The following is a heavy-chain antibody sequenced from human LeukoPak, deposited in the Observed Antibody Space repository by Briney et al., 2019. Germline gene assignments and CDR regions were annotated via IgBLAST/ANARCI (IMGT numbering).Heavy chain of an antibody. CDR3: ARESPEGSTLWFDP. V-gene: IGHV1-2*06. Sequence: ASVKVSCKASGYTFTGYYMHWVRQAPGQGLEWMGRINPNSGGTNYAQKFQGRVTMTRDTSTSTVYMELSSLRSEDTAVYYCARESPEGSTLWFDPWGQGTLVTVSS. CDR2: INPNSGGT. D-gene: IGHD3-10*01. CDR1: GYTFTGYY. J-gene: IGHJ5*02.